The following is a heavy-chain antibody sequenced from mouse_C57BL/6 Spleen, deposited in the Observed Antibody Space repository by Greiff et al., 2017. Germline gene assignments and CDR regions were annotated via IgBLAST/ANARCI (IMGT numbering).Heavy chain of an antibody. Sequence: QVQLQQSGAELVRPGSSVKLSCKASGYTFTSYWMDWVKQRPGQGLEWIGNIYPSDSETHYNSKFKDKATLTVDKSASTAYMQLSRLTTEDTAVYYCARYPLEEGYARDYWGQGTSVTVSS. J-gene: IGHJ4*01. D-gene: IGHD6-1*01. CDR1: GYTFTSYW. V-gene: IGHV1-61*01. CDR3: ARYPLEEGYARDY. CDR2: IYPSDSET.